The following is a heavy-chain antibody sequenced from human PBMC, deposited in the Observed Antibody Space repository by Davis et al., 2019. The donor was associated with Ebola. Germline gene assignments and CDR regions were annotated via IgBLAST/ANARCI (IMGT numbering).Heavy chain of an antibody. CDR2: IQYDGENK. Sequence: PGGSLRLSCVTSGFSLSSYGMHWVRQAPGKGLEWVATIQYDGENKYYADSLKGRFTISSDSSKHTLYLQINSLRAEDTALYYCTRDPDRSIWYNAFDVWGQGTMVTVSS. D-gene: IGHD6-13*01. J-gene: IGHJ3*01. CDR3: TRDPDRSIWYNAFDV. V-gene: IGHV3-33*05. CDR1: GFSLSSYG.